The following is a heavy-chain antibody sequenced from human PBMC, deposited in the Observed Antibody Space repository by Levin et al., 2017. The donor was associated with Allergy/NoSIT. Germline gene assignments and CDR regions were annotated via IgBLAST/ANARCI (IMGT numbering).Heavy chain of an antibody. CDR2: INHSGST. CDR3: ARVPQWCSSTSCYRRPYGMDV. D-gene: IGHD2-2*02. CDR1: GGSFSGYY. Sequence: SCAVYGGSFSGYYWSWIRQPPGKGLEWIGEINHSGSTNYNPSLKSRVTISVDTSKNQFSLKLSSVTAADTAVYYCARVPQWCSSTSCYRRPYGMDVWGQGTTVTVSS. V-gene: IGHV4-34*01. J-gene: IGHJ6*02.